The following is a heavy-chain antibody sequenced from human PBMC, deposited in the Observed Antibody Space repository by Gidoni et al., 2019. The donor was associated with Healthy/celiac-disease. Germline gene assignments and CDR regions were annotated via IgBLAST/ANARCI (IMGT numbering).Heavy chain of an antibody. V-gene: IGHV1-3*01. CDR1: GYTFTSYA. J-gene: IGHJ4*02. CDR2: INAGNGNT. Sequence: QVQLVQSGAEVKKPGASVKVSCKASGYTFTSYAMHWVRQAPGQRLEWMGWINAGNGNTKYSQKFQGRVTITRDTSASTAYMELSSLRSEDTAVYYCARDKLNRDSSGYPKVDWGQGTLVTVSS. CDR3: ARDKLNRDSSGYPKVD. D-gene: IGHD3-22*01.